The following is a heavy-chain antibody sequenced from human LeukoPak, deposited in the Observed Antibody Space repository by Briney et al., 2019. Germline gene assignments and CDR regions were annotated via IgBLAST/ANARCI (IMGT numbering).Heavy chain of an antibody. CDR2: IYSGGGT. Sequence: PGGSLRLSCAASGLTVSSNYMSWVRQAPGKGLEWVSVIYSGGGTYYADSVKGRFTISRDNSKNTLYLQMNSLRAEDTAVYYCSSSKDYYYYGMDVWGHGTTVTVSS. V-gene: IGHV3-53*01. D-gene: IGHD2-2*01. CDR1: GLTVSSNY. CDR3: SSSKDYYYYGMDV. J-gene: IGHJ6*02.